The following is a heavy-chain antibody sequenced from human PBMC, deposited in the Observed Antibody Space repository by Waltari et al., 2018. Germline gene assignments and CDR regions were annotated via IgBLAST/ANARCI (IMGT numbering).Heavy chain of an antibody. CDR1: GGTFSTYT. V-gene: IGHV1-69*02. J-gene: IGHJ4*02. CDR3: ASSGAMKGTVDY. Sequence: HVQLEQSGAEVKKPGSSVKVSCKASGGTFSTYTVTWVRQAPCQGLEWMGSIRPFLGISKYSQNLQARLTIAVDQSTNTGYMELNNLRPEDTGDYYSASSGAMKGTVDYWGQGTLVTVSS. D-gene: IGHD3-10*01. CDR2: IRPFLGIS.